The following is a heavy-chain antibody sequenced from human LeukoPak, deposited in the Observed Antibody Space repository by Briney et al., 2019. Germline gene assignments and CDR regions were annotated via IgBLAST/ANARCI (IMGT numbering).Heavy chain of an antibody. Sequence: GGSLRLSCAATGFTFSDYYMNWIRQAPGKGLEWVSYISSSSSYTNYADSVKGRFTISRDNAKNSLYLQINSLRAEDTAVYYCARGSQLAAVAHPFFDYWGQGTLVTVSS. D-gene: IGHD6-13*01. CDR3: ARGSQLAAVAHPFFDY. V-gene: IGHV3-11*03. CDR1: GFTFSDYY. J-gene: IGHJ4*02. CDR2: ISSSSSYT.